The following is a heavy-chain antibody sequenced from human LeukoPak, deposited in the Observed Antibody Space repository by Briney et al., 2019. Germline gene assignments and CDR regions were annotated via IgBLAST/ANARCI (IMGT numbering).Heavy chain of an antibody. J-gene: IGHJ4*02. CDR3: ARGYGGQDYFDY. Sequence: PGRSLRLSCAASEFTFSSYGMHGVRQAPGKGLEWVAVVSYDGGNKDYADSVKGRFTISRDNSKNTLYLQMNSLRAEDTAVYYCARGYGGQDYFDYWGQGTLVTVSS. CDR1: EFTFSSYG. V-gene: IGHV3-30*03. CDR2: VSYDGGNK. D-gene: IGHD4-23*01.